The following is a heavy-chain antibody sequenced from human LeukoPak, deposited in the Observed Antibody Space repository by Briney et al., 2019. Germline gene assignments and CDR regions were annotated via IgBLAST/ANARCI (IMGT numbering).Heavy chain of an antibody. Sequence: SETLSLTCTVSGGSISSSSYYWGWIRQPPGKGLEWIGSIYYSGSTYYNPSLKSRVTISVDTSKNQFSLKLSSVTAADTAVYYCARDFPYYYDSSGSPDAFDIWGQGTMVTVSS. V-gene: IGHV4-39*02. J-gene: IGHJ3*02. CDR3: ARDFPYYYDSSGSPDAFDI. D-gene: IGHD3-22*01. CDR2: IYYSGST. CDR1: GGSISSSSYY.